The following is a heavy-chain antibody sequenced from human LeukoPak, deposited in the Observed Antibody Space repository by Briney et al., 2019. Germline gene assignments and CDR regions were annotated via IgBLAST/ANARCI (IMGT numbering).Heavy chain of an antibody. CDR3: ARAIDFMDV. J-gene: IGHJ6*03. V-gene: IGHV4-38-2*01. D-gene: IGHD3-3*01. CDR2: IYHSGST. CDR1: GYSISSGYY. Sequence: PSETLSLACAVSGYSISSGYYWGWIRQPPGKGLEWIGSIYHSGSTYYNPSLKRRVTISVDTSKNQFSLKLSSVTASYTAVYYCARAIDFMDVWGKGTTVTVSS.